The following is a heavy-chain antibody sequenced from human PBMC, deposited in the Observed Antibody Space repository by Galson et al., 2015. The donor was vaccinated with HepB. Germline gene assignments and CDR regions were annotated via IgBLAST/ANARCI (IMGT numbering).Heavy chain of an antibody. CDR3: AKEVVAATLGPPYGMDV. V-gene: IGHV3-30*18. CDR1: GFTFSSYG. J-gene: IGHJ6*02. D-gene: IGHD2-15*01. CDR2: ITYDGSNK. Sequence: SLRLSCAASGFTFSSYGMHWVRQAPGKGLEWVAVITYDGSNKYYADSVKGRFTISRDNSKNTLYLQMNSLRAEDTAVYYCAKEVVAATLGPPYGMDVWGQGTTVTVSS.